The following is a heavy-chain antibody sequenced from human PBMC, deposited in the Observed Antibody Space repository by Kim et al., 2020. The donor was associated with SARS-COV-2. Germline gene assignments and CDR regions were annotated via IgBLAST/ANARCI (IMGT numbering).Heavy chain of an antibody. J-gene: IGHJ6*02. CDR1: GYTFSSHT. Sequence: ASVKVSCKASGYTFSSHTMQWVRQAPGQRLEWMGWINASKGDTKYSQKFQGRVTITRDTSASTAYMEVSSLRSEDTAVYYFTRRILLEVAGWAYGMDVWGQGTTVTVSS. CDR3: TRRILLEVAGWAYGMDV. V-gene: IGHV1-3*01. D-gene: IGHD6-19*01. CDR2: INASKGDT.